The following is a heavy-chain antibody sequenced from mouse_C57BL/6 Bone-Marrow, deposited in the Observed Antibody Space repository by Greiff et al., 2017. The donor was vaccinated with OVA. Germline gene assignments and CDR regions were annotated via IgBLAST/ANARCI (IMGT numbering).Heavy chain of an antibody. Sequence: VQLQQSGAELVRPGTSVKVSCKASGYAFTHYLIEWVKQRPGQGLEWIGVINPGSGGTNYNEKFQGKATLTADKSSSTSYMQLSSLTSEDSAVYFCTRSDGKRVWLAYWGQGTLVTVSA. J-gene: IGHJ3*01. V-gene: IGHV1-54*01. CDR3: TRSDGKRVWLAY. CDR1: GYAFTHYL. CDR2: INPGSGGT. D-gene: IGHD2-3*01.